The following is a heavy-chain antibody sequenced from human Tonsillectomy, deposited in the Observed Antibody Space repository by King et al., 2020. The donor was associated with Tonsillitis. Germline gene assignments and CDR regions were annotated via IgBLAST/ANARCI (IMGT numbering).Heavy chain of an antibody. Sequence: QLVQYGAEVKKPGASVKVSCKASGYTFIGYDMHWVRQAPGQGLEWMGWINPNSGGTNYAQKFQGRVTMTRDTSINTAYMELNNLRSDDTAVYYCARDLLEAVTIYFFAYWGQGTLVTVSS. CDR3: ARDLLEAVTIYFFAY. CDR1: GYTFIGYD. J-gene: IGHJ4*02. CDR2: INPNSGGT. D-gene: IGHD4-17*01. V-gene: IGHV1-2*02.